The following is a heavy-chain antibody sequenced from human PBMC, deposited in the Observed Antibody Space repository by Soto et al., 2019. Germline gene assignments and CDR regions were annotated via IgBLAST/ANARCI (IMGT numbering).Heavy chain of an antibody. CDR3: ARASASSMLRGVIIN. V-gene: IGHV4-4*02. D-gene: IGHD3-10*01. Sequence: QVQLQESGPGLVKPSETLSLTCAFSGGSITSDNWWTWVRQTPGKGLEWLREMYHSGATNYSPSLKSRVTILVDKSKNQFSLKLTSVTAADSALYYCARASASSMLRGVIINWGQGTLVTVSS. J-gene: IGHJ4*02. CDR1: GGSITSDNW. CDR2: MYHSGAT.